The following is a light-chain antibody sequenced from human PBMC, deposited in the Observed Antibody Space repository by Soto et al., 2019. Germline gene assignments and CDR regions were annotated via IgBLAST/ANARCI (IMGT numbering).Light chain of an antibody. CDR2: DSS. Sequence: DIQMTQSPSSLSASVGDRVTITCRARQSISNHLNWYQQKPGQAPKLLINDSSSLQSVVPSRFSGSGFGTDFTLTITSLQPADFATYHCQQRYITRYSFGQGTSLEIK. V-gene: IGKV1-39*01. J-gene: IGKJ2*03. CDR1: QSISNH. CDR3: QQRYITRYS.